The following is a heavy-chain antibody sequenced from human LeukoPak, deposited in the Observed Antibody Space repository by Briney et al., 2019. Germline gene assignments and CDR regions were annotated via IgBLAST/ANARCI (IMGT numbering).Heavy chain of an antibody. CDR2: IKQDESEK. CDR3: ARRRYSSGWYEGTYYYYYMDV. Sequence: PGGSLRLSCAASGFSFSSYWMTWVRQAPGKGLEWVANIKQDESEKYYVDSVKGRFTISRDNAKNSLYLQMNSLRAEDTAVYYCARRRYSSGWYEGTYYYYYMDVWGKGATVTISS. D-gene: IGHD6-19*01. V-gene: IGHV3-7*01. J-gene: IGHJ6*03. CDR1: GFSFSSYW.